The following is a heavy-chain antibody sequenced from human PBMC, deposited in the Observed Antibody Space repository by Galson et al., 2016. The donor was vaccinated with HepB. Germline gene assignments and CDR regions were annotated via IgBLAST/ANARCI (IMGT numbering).Heavy chain of an antibody. J-gene: IGHJ4*02. D-gene: IGHD2-2*01. V-gene: IGHV3-11*01. CDR1: GFTFSDYY. CDR3: ARDPLALVVPSGIT. Sequence: SLRLSCAAPGFTFSDYYMSWIRQAPGKGLEWISYISSSGSSIDYADSVKGRFTISRDNAKDSLYLQMNSLRADDTAMYYCARDPLALVVPSGITWGQGTLVSVSS. CDR2: ISSSGSSI.